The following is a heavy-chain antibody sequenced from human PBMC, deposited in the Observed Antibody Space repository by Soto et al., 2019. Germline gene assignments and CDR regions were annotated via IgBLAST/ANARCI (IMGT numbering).Heavy chain of an antibody. D-gene: IGHD1-26*01. Sequence: GGSLRLSCAPSGFIFSTYAISWVRQAPGKGLEWASHISGSSDTIFYAESVKGRFTISRDNSKNTLYLEMNSLRVEDTALYYCARDSGPSPVDAFDIWGQGTMVTVSS. V-gene: IGHV3-23*01. CDR1: GFIFSTYA. CDR3: ARDSGPSPVDAFDI. J-gene: IGHJ3*02. CDR2: ISGSSDTI.